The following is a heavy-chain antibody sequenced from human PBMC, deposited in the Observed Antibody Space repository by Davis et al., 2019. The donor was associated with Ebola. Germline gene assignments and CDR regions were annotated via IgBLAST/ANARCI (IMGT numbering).Heavy chain of an antibody. D-gene: IGHD3-3*01. V-gene: IGHV4-4*02. J-gene: IGHJ5*02. Sequence: SETLSLTCAVSGGSISSSNWWSWVRQPPGKGLEWIGEIYHSGSTNYNPSLKSRVTISVDKSKNQFSLKLSSVTAADTAVYYCARLVPLWSGYYSHNWFDPWGQGTLVTVSS. CDR3: ARLVPLWSGYYSHNWFDP. CDR1: GGSISSSNW. CDR2: IYHSGST.